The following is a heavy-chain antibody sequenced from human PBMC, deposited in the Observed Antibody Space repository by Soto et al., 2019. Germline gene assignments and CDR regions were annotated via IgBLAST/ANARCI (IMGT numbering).Heavy chain of an antibody. Sequence: SETLSLTCTVSGGSISSSSYYWGWIRQPPGKGLEWIGSIYYSGSTYYNPSLKSRVTISVDTSKNQFSLKLSSVTAAGTAVYYCARRLQYYYDSSGENPFDYWGQGTLVTVSS. CDR1: GGSISSSSYY. V-gene: IGHV4-39*01. D-gene: IGHD3-22*01. J-gene: IGHJ4*02. CDR2: IYYSGST. CDR3: ARRLQYYYDSSGENPFDY.